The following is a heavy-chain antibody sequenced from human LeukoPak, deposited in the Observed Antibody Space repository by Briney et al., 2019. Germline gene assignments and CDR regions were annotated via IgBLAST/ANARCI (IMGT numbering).Heavy chain of an antibody. D-gene: IGHD3-22*01. J-gene: IGHJ5*02. Sequence: GGSLRLSCAASGVTFSSYWMHWVRQAPGKGLGWVSRINSDGSSTSYADSVKGRFTISRDNAKNTLYLQMNSLRAEDTAVYYCARASYYYDSSGYSWGQGTLVTVSS. CDR3: ARASYYYDSSGYS. CDR2: INSDGSST. CDR1: GVTFSSYW. V-gene: IGHV3-74*01.